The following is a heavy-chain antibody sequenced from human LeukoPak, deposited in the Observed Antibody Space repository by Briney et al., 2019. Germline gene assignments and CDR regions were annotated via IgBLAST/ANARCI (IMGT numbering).Heavy chain of an antibody. CDR1: GYTFTGYY. CDR3: ASGGGHQKYGSSDY. V-gene: IGHV1-2*06. CDR2: INPNSGGT. Sequence: GASVKVSCKASGYTFTGYYMHWVRQAPGQGLEWMGRINPNSGGTNYAQRFQGRVTMTRDTSISTAYMELSRLRSDDTAVYYCASGGGHQKYGSSDYWGQGTLVTVSS. D-gene: IGHD2-15*01. J-gene: IGHJ4*02.